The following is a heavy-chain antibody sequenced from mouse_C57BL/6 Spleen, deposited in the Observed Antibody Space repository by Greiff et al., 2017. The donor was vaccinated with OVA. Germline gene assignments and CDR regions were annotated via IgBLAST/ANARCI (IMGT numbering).Heavy chain of an antibody. CDR2: IHPNSGST. CDR3: ARPPHYYGSSPWYFDV. V-gene: IGHV1-64*01. Sequence: QVQLQQSGAELVKPGASVKLSCQASGYTFTSYWMHWVKQRPGPGLEWLGMIHPNSGSTNYTEKFKSKATLTVDKSSSTAYMQLSSLTSEDSAVYYCARPPHYYGSSPWYFDVWGTGTTVTVSS. CDR1: GYTFTSYW. D-gene: IGHD1-1*01. J-gene: IGHJ1*03.